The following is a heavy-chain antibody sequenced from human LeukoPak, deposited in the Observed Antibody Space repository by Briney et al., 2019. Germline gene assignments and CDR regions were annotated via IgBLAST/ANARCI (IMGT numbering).Heavy chain of an antibody. V-gene: IGHV3-33*01. Sequence: PGGSLRLSCAASGFTFSSYGMHWVRQAPGKGLEWAAVIWYDGSNKYYADSVKGRFTISRDNSKNTLYLQMNSLRAEDTAVYYCARKGGATNPSYYYYYMDVWGKGTTVTVSS. CDR1: GFTFSSYG. CDR3: ARKGGATNPSYYYYYMDV. J-gene: IGHJ6*03. CDR2: IWYDGSNK. D-gene: IGHD1-26*01.